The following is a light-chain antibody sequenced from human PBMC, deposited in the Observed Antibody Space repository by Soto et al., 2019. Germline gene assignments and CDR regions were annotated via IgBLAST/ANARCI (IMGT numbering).Light chain of an antibody. CDR1: SSDVGGYNY. Sequence: QSALTQPASVSGSPGQSITTSCTGTSSDVGGYNYVSWYQQHPGKAPKLMIYEVSNRPSGVSNRFSGSKSGNTASLTISGLQAEDEADYYCSSYTSSSTYVFGTRTKLTVL. CDR3: SSYTSSSTYV. J-gene: IGLJ1*01. CDR2: EVS. V-gene: IGLV2-14*01.